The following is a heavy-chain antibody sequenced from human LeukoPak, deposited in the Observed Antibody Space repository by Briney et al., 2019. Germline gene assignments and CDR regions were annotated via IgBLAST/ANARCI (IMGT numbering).Heavy chain of an antibody. CDR2: ISYDGSNK. D-gene: IGHD2/OR15-2a*01. V-gene: IGHV3-30*04. J-gene: IGHJ4*02. Sequence: GSLRLSCAASGFTFSSYAMHWVRQAPGKGLEWVAVISYDGSNKYYADSVKGRFTISRDNSKNTLYLQMNSLRAEDTAVYYCAKDLISWGQGTLVTVSS. CDR3: AKDLIS. CDR1: GFTFSSYA.